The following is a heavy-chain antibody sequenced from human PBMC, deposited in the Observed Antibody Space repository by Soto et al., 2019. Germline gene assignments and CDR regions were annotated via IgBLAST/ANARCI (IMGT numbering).Heavy chain of an antibody. CDR2: ISTYNGNT. Sequence: QAQLVQSGAEVKEPGASVKVSCKASGYSFTTSGITWVRQAPGQGLEWMGWISTYNGNTNYAQKPPDRGTPTHDTSPSKGYMGLRSLRSDDTAVYYCARRLFGDYDYWGQGTLVTVSS. CDR1: GYSFTTSG. J-gene: IGHJ4*02. CDR3: ARRLFGDYDY. V-gene: IGHV1-18*01. D-gene: IGHD3-10*01.